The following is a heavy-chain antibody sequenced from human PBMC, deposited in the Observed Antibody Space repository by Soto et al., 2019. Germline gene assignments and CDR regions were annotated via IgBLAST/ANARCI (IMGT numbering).Heavy chain of an antibody. CDR1: GYAFTSFH. CDR3: AREFATETLDPSDI. CDR2: IKPGGGST. Sequence: QVQLLQSGAEVKKPGASVKVSCKASGYAFTSFHLHWLRQAPGKGPEWLGIIKPGGGSTSYAQQSGGKLTMTRDASTRTVYMEMNTLRYDDTAVYYYAREFATETLDPSDIGGQGTMVTDPS. D-gene: IGHD3-16*01. J-gene: IGHJ3*02. V-gene: IGHV1-46*01.